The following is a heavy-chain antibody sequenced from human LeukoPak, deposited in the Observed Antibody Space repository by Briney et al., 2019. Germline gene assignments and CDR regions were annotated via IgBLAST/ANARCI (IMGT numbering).Heavy chain of an antibody. CDR1: GFTFSSSA. Sequence: GGSLTLSCAASGFTFSSSAMSWVRQAPGKGLEWVSVISGSGGSTHYADSVKGRFTISRDNSKNTLFLQVNSLRAEDTAVYYCAKGLHSSGTNYYGMDVWGQGTTVTVSS. CDR3: AKGLHSSGTNYYGMDV. V-gene: IGHV3-23*01. D-gene: IGHD6-19*01. CDR2: ISGSGGST. J-gene: IGHJ6*02.